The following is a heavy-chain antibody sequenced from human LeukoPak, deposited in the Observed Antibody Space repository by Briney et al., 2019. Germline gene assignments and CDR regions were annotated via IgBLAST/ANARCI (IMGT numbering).Heavy chain of an antibody. Sequence: GGSLRLSCAASGFTFSSYEMNWVRQAPGKGLEWVSYISSSGSTIYYADSVKGRFTISRDNAKNSLYLQMNSLGAEDTAVYYCARARGYSYGCGYWGQGTLVTVSS. CDR3: ARARGYSYGCGY. CDR2: ISSSGSTI. J-gene: IGHJ4*02. V-gene: IGHV3-48*03. D-gene: IGHD5-18*01. CDR1: GFTFSSYE.